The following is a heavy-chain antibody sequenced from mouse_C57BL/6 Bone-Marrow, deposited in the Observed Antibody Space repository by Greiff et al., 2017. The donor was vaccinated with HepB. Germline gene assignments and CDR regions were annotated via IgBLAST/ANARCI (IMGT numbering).Heavy chain of an antibody. V-gene: IGHV1-42*01. CDR3: ASAYYYYGSSSYAMDY. D-gene: IGHD1-1*01. Sequence: VQLQQSGPELVKPGASVKISCKASGYSFTGYYMNWVKQSPEKSLEWIGEINPSTGGTTYNQKFKAKATLTVDKSSSTAYMQLKSLTSEDSAVYYGASAYYYYGSSSYAMDYWGQGTSVTVSS. CDR1: GYSFTGYY. J-gene: IGHJ4*01. CDR2: INPSTGGT.